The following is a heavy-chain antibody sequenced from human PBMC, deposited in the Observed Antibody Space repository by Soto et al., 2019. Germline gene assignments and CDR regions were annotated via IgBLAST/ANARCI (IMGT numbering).Heavy chain of an antibody. J-gene: IGHJ1*01. V-gene: IGHV4-31*03. Sequence: QVQLQESGPGLVKASQTLSLTCNVSGGSISSGGYYWTWIRQHPGKGLEWIGNIHHSGSTFYNPSRKSRVSISVDTSKNQFSLKLSSVTAADTAVYFWVRGVLSWGQGTRFTVSS. CDR1: GGSISSGGYY. CDR2: IHHSGST. D-gene: IGHD3-10*01. CDR3: VRGVLS.